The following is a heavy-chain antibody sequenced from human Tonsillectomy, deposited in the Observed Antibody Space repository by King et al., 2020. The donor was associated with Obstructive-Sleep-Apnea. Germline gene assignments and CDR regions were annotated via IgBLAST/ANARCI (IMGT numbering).Heavy chain of an antibody. D-gene: IGHD3-9*01. CDR3: GHDNDILTGYYKGAFNL. V-gene: IGHV3-15*01. CDR2: IKSTTDGGTA. Sequence: VQLVESGGGLVKPGGSLRLSCTASGFTFNNAWMSWVRQAPGKGLEWVGRIKSTTDGGTADYAAPVKGRFTISRDDSKNTLFLQMSSLKTEDTAVYYCGHDNDILTGYYKGAFNLWGQGTMVTVSS. CDR1: GFTFNNAW. J-gene: IGHJ3*01.